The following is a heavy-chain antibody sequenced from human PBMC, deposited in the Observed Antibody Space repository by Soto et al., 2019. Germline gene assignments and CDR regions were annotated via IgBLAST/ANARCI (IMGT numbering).Heavy chain of an antibody. CDR3: AVTSRAVLLHPDRAGYFIH. CDR2: ISCRSVTL. J-gene: IGHJ4*02. CDR1: GFSFGDYA. D-gene: IGHD3-9*01. Sequence: HPGGSLRLSCEASGFSFGDYAMHWVRQAPGQGLEWVSGISCRSVTLTYRDSVEGRFTISRDNAKNALFLHMSSLSPEDSGLYYCAVTSRAVLLHPDRAGYFIHWGQGTTVTV. V-gene: IGHV3-9*01.